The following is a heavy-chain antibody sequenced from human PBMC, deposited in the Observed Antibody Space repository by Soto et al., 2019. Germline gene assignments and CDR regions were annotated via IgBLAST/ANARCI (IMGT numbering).Heavy chain of an antibody. Sequence: PGGSLRLSCATSGFTFSSYAMSWVRQAPGKGLEWVSGISGGGYTTFYADSVKGRFTISRDNSKNTLYVQMNSLRGEDTAVYYCAKDYPVTPQYGPGGPFFDYWGQGIQVTVSS. V-gene: IGHV3-23*01. J-gene: IGHJ4*02. CDR1: GFTFSSYA. CDR2: ISGGGYTT. D-gene: IGHD3-10*01. CDR3: AKDYPVTPQYGPGGPFFDY.